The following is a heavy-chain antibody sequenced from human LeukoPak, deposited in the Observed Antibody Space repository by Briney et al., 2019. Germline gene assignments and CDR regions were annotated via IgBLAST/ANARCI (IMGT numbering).Heavy chain of an antibody. D-gene: IGHD5-12*01. V-gene: IGHV4-4*07. Sequence: PSETLSLTCTVSGGSISNYYWSWIRQPAGKGLEWIGRIYSSGTTIYNPSLKSRVTMSVDTSKNQSSLKLSSVTAADTAVYFCASGSSGYDPWGQGTLVTVSS. J-gene: IGHJ5*02. CDR1: GGSISNYY. CDR2: IYSSGTT. CDR3: ASGSSGYDP.